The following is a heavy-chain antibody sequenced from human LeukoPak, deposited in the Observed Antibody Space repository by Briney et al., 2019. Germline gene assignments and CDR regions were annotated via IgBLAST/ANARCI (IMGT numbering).Heavy chain of an antibody. Sequence: GGSLRLSFAPSGFTFSSYSMNWVRQAPGKGLEWVASISSSSSYIYYADSVKGRFTISRDNAKNSLYLQMNSLRAEDTAVYYCARVLRYCSGGNCYSGGLGYMDVWGKGTTVTISS. J-gene: IGHJ6*03. D-gene: IGHD2-15*01. CDR3: ARVLRYCSGGNCYSGGLGYMDV. CDR1: GFTFSSYS. V-gene: IGHV3-21*04. CDR2: ISSSSSYI.